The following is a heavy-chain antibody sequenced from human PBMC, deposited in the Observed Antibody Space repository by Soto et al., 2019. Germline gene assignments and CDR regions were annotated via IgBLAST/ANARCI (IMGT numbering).Heavy chain of an antibody. D-gene: IGHD6-6*01. CDR3: ARGQARTPSGMDV. CDR1: GFTFNSYS. V-gene: IGHV3-30*03. J-gene: IGHJ6*02. Sequence: PGGSLRLSCAASGFTFNSYSMNWVRQAPGKGLEWVAVISYDGSNKYYADSVKGRFTISRDNSKNTLYLQMNGLRAEDTAVYYCARGQARTPSGMDVWGQGTTVTVSS. CDR2: ISYDGSNK.